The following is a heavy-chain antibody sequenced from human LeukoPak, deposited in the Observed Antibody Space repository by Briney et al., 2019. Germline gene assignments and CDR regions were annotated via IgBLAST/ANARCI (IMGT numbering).Heavy chain of an antibody. V-gene: IGHV3-9*01. CDR3: AKGGLGGYLDY. D-gene: IGHD4-23*01. J-gene: IGHJ4*02. CDR1: GFTFDDYA. CDR2: ISWNSGSI. Sequence: PGGSLRLSCAASGFTFDDYAMHWVRQAPGKGLEWVSGISWNSGSIGYADSVKGRFTISRDNAKNSLYLQMNSLRAEDTALYYCAKGGLGGYLDYWGQGTLVTVSS.